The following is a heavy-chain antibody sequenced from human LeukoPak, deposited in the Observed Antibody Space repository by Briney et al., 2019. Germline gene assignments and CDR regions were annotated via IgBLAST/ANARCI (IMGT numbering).Heavy chain of an antibody. D-gene: IGHD2-21*01. CDR3: ARRKTDCGGDCYKTCLLDY. V-gene: IGHV3-7*01. Sequence: GGSLRLSCAASGFTFSSYAMSWVRQAPGKGPEWVANINQDGSEKYYVDSVKGRFTISRDNAKNSLYLQMNSLRVEDTAVYYCARRKTDCGGDCYKTCLLDYWGQGTLVTVSS. CDR2: INQDGSEK. J-gene: IGHJ4*02. CDR1: GFTFSSYA.